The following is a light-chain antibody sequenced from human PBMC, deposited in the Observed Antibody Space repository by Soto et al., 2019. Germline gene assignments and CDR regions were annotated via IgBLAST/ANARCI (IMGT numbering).Light chain of an antibody. CDR2: SAS. CDR3: QQHSNWPLT. J-gene: IGKJ4*01. Sequence: EILVTESPATLSVSLGERSTLXXRASQSVSSNLAWYQQKPGQAPRXLIYSASTRATGIPARFSGSGSGTEFTLTISSLQSEDFAVYYCQQHSNWPLTFGGGTKVDIK. V-gene: IGKV3-15*01. CDR1: QSVSSN.